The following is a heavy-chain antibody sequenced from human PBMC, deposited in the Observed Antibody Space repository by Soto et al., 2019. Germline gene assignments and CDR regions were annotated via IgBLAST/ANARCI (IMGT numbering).Heavy chain of an antibody. V-gene: IGHV1-69*06. D-gene: IGHD3-22*01. CDR3: ARENGYGACDY. CDR1: GGTFSSYA. Sequence: QVQLVQSGAEVKKPVSSVKVSCKASGGTFSSYAISWVRQAPGQGLEWMVGIIPIFGTANYAQKFQGRVTIPAANSTSTAYMELSSLRSEDTAVYYCARENGYGACDYWGKGTLVTVSS. J-gene: IGHJ4*02. CDR2: IIPIFGTA.